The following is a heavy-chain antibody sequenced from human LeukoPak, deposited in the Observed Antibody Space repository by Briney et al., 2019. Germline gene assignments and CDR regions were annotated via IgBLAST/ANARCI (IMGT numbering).Heavy chain of an antibody. Sequence: ASVKVSCKASGYTFTGYHMHWVRQAPGQGLEWMGRINPNSGDTNYAQKFQGRVTMTRDTSISTAYMELSRLGSDDTAVYYCARDYCSSTSCLFDYWGQGTLVTVSS. D-gene: IGHD2-2*01. J-gene: IGHJ4*02. CDR3: ARDYCSSTSCLFDY. CDR1: GYTFTGYH. CDR2: INPNSGDT. V-gene: IGHV1-2*06.